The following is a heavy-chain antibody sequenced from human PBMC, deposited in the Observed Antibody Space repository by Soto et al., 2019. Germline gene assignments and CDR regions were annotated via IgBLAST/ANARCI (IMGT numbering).Heavy chain of an antibody. CDR2: ISGRGGST. Sequence: EVQLLESGGGLVQPGGSLRLSCAASGFTFSSYAMSWVRQAPGKGLEWVSAISGRGGSTYYADSVKGRFTISRDNSKNTLYLQMNSLRAEDTAVYYCAKGSFDILTGYYGAFDYWGQGTLVTVSS. D-gene: IGHD3-9*01. CDR3: AKGSFDILTGYYGAFDY. V-gene: IGHV3-23*01. J-gene: IGHJ4*02. CDR1: GFTFSSYA.